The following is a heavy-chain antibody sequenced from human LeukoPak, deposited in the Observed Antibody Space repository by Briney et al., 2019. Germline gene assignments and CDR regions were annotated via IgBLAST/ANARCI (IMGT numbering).Heavy chain of an antibody. Sequence: AGGSLRLSCAASGFTFDYYAMHWVRQAPGKGLEWVSLLSGDGGSTYYADSVKGRFTISRDNSKNSLYLQMNSLRTEDTALYYCAKTDRYYYDSSGYYNYWGQGTLVTVSS. CDR2: LSGDGGST. CDR1: GFTFDYYA. J-gene: IGHJ4*02. CDR3: AKTDRYYYDSSGYYNY. V-gene: IGHV3-43*02. D-gene: IGHD3-22*01.